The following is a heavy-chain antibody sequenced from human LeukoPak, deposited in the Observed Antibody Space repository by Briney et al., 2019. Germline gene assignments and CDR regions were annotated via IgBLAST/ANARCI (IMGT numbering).Heavy chain of an antibody. Sequence: SQTLSLTCAISGDSVSSNTAAWNWIRQSQSRGLEWLGRTYYRSKWYTEYALSVKSRITINPDTSKNQFSLQLNSVTPEDTAVYYCAGGSSAFDIRGQGTMVTVSS. V-gene: IGHV6-1*01. J-gene: IGHJ3*02. CDR2: TYYRSKWYT. CDR3: AGGSSAFDI. CDR1: GDSVSSNTAA.